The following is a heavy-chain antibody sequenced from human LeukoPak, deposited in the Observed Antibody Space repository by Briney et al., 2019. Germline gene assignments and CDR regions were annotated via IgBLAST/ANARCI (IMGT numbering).Heavy chain of an antibody. V-gene: IGHV3-7*04. CDR1: AFTFSSYW. CDR2: IKQDGSEK. J-gene: IGHJ5*02. Sequence: PGGSLRLSCAASAFTFSSYWMTWVRQAPGKGLEWVANIKQDGSEKYYVDSVKGRFTISRDNAKNSLYLQMNSLRAEDTAVYYCARGRWFDPWGQGTLVTVSS. CDR3: ARGRWFDP.